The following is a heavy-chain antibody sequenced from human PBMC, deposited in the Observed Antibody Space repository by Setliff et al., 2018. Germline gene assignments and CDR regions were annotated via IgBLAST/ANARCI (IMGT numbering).Heavy chain of an antibody. CDR3: AREGVDTRSSTDYRYYMDV. D-gene: IGHD5-18*01. Sequence: SVKVSCKASGGTFRSYGISWVRQAPRQGLEWMGGTIPSFGSTNYAQKFQDRVTIITDESTSTAYMELSSLRTEDTAVYYCAREGVDTRSSTDYRYYMDVWGKGTTVTVSS. V-gene: IGHV1-69*05. CDR1: GGTFRSYG. J-gene: IGHJ6*03. CDR2: TIPSFGST.